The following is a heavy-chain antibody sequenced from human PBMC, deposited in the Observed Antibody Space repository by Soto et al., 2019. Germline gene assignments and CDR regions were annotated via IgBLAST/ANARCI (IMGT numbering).Heavy chain of an antibody. J-gene: IGHJ4*02. V-gene: IGHV4-59*11. CDR3: ARADPAASVGY. D-gene: IGHD2-2*01. CDR2: ISYSGST. CDR1: GGSMSSHY. Sequence: LSLTCTVSGGSMSSHYWTWLRQSPGKGLEWIGYISYSGSTYYNPSLKSRVSTSADTSKNQFSLRMNSMIAADTAVYYCARADPAASVGYWGQGTLVTVSS.